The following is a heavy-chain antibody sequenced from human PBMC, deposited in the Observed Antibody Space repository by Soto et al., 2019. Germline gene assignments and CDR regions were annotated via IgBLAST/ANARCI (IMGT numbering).Heavy chain of an antibody. Sequence: TGGSLGRSRVGSGFTFSTSNIKRGRPAPGKGLEWVSSISSRSDIYYADSVKGRFTISRDNAKNSVSLQMNSLRAEDTAVYYCAREYTAWPLAYGLDVWGQGTTVTVSS. CDR3: AREYTAWPLAYGLDV. CDR2: ISSRSDI. CDR1: GFTFSTSN. J-gene: IGHJ6*02. D-gene: IGHD2-2*02. V-gene: IGHV3-21*01.